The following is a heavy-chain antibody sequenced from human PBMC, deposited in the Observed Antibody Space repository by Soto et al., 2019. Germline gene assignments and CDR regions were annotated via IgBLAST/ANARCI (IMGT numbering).Heavy chain of an antibody. CDR2: IYYSGST. V-gene: IGHV4-59*01. J-gene: IGHJ3*02. CDR1: GGSISSYY. Sequence: SETLSLTCTVSGGSISSYYWSWIRQPPGKGLEWIGYIYYSGSTNYNPSLKSRVTISVDTSKNQFSLKLSSVTAADTAGYYCARTRDGYIPGAFDIWGQGTMVTVSS. CDR3: ARTRDGYIPGAFDI. D-gene: IGHD5-12*01.